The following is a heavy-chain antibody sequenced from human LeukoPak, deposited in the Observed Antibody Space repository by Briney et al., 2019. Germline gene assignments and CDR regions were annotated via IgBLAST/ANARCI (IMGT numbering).Heavy chain of an antibody. V-gene: IGHV3-23*01. J-gene: IGHJ4*02. CDR2: VSDSGRNT. CDR1: GFTFRGYG. CDR3: AREYHDSSGYLDY. D-gene: IGHD3-22*01. Sequence: PGGSLRLSCAASGFTFRGYGMTSVRQAPGKGVDWVSSVSDSGRNTYYADSVKGRFTISRDNSRNTLYLQMNSLSAEDTAVYYCAREYHDSSGYLDYWGQGTLVTVSS.